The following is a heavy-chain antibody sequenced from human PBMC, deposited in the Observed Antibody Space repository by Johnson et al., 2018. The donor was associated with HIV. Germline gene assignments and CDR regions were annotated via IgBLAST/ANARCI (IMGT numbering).Heavy chain of an antibody. J-gene: IGHJ3*02. CDR3: ARPGGDYSAFDI. D-gene: IGHD4-17*01. CDR2: ISSDGNNK. V-gene: IGHV3-30*04. Sequence: QVQLVESGGGVVQPGRSLRLSCAASGFTFSDYAMHWVRQAPGKGLEWVASISSDGNNKYFADSVQGRFTISRDNSKNTLYLQMNSLRAEDTAVYYCARPGGDYSAFDIWGQGTMVTVSS. CDR1: GFTFSDYA.